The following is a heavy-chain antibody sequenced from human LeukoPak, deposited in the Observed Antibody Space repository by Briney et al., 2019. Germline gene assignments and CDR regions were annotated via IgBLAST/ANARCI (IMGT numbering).Heavy chain of an antibody. CDR1: GYTFTSYA. J-gene: IGHJ5*02. CDR2: INTNTGNP. D-gene: IGHD2-2*01. CDR3: ARAGYCSSTSCYRLFWGIDWFDP. Sequence: ASVKVSCKASGYTFTSYAMNWVRQAPGQGLEWMGWINTNTGNPTYAQGFTGRFVFSLDTSVSTAYLQISSLKAEDTAVYYCARAGYCSSTSCYRLFWGIDWFDPWGQGTLVTVSS. V-gene: IGHV7-4-1*02.